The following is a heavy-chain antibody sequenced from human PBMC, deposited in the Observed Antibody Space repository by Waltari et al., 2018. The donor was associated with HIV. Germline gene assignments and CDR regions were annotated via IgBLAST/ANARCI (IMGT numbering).Heavy chain of an antibody. CDR3: ARATYSYGLDV. V-gene: IGHV4-39*01. CDR2: FYYSGST. CDR1: GGSISSSSTYY. J-gene: IGHJ6*02. Sequence: QLQLQESGPGLVTPSETLSLTCTVSGGSISSSSTYYWGWIRQPPGKGLEWIGSFYYSGSTYSHPSLKSRVTISVETSRNQFSLKLTSMTAADTGIYYCARATYSYGLDVWGQGTTVTVSS.